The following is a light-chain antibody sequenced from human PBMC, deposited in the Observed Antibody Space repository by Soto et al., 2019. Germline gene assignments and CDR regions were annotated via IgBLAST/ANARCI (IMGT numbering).Light chain of an antibody. J-gene: IGKJ1*01. CDR3: QHYNSYSEA. CDR1: QTISSW. Sequence: DIEMTQSPSTLSGSVGDRVTITCRASQTISSWLAWYQQKPGKAPKLLIYKASTLKSGVPSRFSGSGSGTKFTLTISSLQPDDFATYYCQHYNSYSEAFGQGPRWIS. CDR2: KAS. V-gene: IGKV1-5*03.